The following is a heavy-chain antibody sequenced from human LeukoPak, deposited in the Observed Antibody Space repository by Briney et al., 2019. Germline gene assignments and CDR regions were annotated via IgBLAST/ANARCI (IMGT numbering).Heavy chain of an antibody. D-gene: IGHD2-2*01. Sequence: SETLSLTCAVYGGSFSGYYWSWIRQPPGKGLEWIGEINHSGSTNYNPSLKSRVTTSVDTSKNQFSLKLRSVTAADTAVYYCARRDIVVVPAAMFDYMDVWGKGTTVTVSS. CDR2: INHSGST. J-gene: IGHJ6*03. CDR3: ARRDIVVVPAAMFDYMDV. CDR1: GGSFSGYY. V-gene: IGHV4-34*01.